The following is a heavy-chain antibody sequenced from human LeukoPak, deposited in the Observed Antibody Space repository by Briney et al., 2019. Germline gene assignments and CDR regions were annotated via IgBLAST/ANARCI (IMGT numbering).Heavy chain of an antibody. CDR2: ISSSSSTI. CDR3: AELGITMIGGV. CDR1: GFTFSSYE. Sequence: GRSLRLSCAASGFTFSSYEMNWVRLAPGKGLELASYISSSSSTIYYADSVKGRFTISGDDAKNSLYLQMNSLRAEDTAVYYCAELGITMIGGVWGKGTTVTISS. J-gene: IGHJ6*04. D-gene: IGHD3-10*02. V-gene: IGHV3-48*03.